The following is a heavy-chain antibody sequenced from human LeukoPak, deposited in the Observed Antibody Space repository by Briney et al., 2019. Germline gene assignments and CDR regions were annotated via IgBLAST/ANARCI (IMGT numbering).Heavy chain of an antibody. Sequence: GGSLRLSCAASGFTFSSYWLHWVRPAPGKGLGWVSGIISDRSIIRYADSVKRRFTISRYNAKNPLYLQMNSLRAGDTAVYSCARAPAGNYYYMDVWGKGTTVTVSS. CDR2: IISDRSII. CDR3: ARAPAGNYYYMDV. J-gene: IGHJ6*03. V-gene: IGHV3-74*01. CDR1: GFTFSSYW. D-gene: IGHD2-2*01.